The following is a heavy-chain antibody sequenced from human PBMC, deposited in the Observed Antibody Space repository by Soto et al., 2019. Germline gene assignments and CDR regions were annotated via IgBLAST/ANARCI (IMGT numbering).Heavy chain of an antibody. V-gene: IGHV3-30*18. Sequence: PWWSLRLSCSVSVFTFSDYGMHWFRQAPGKGLEWVAVMSYAGTYKYYADSVKGRFTISRDLSGNTLFLQMNSLRLEDTAVYFCAKEMYPRTVLDSSSPWGDYWGQGTLVTVSS. J-gene: IGHJ4*02. D-gene: IGHD6-6*01. CDR2: MSYAGTYK. CDR3: AKEMYPRTVLDSSSPWGDY. CDR1: VFTFSDYG.